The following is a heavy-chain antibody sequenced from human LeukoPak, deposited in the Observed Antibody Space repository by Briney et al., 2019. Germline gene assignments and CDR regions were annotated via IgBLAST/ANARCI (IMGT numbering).Heavy chain of an antibody. J-gene: IGHJ4*02. Sequence: PGGSLRLSCAASGFTVSSNYMSWVRQAPGKGLEWVSAISGSGSSTYYADSVKGRFTISRDNSKNTLYLQMNSLRAEDTAVYYCAKDRWGYFDWLQSNFDYWGQGTLVTVSS. D-gene: IGHD3-9*01. CDR3: AKDRWGYFDWLQSNFDY. CDR1: GFTVSSNY. V-gene: IGHV3-23*01. CDR2: ISGSGSST.